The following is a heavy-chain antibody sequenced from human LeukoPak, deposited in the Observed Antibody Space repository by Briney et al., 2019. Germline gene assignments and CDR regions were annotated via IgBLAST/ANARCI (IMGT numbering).Heavy chain of an antibody. CDR1: GGSISSYY. J-gene: IGHJ5*02. Sequence: SETLSLTCTVSGGSISSYYWSWIRQPAGKGLEWIGRIYTSGSTNYNPSLKSRVTMSVDTSKNQFSLKLSSVTAADTAVYYCARDRDYGGNSWVMDPWGQGTLVTVSS. D-gene: IGHD4-23*01. V-gene: IGHV4-4*07. CDR2: IYTSGST. CDR3: ARDRDYGGNSWVMDP.